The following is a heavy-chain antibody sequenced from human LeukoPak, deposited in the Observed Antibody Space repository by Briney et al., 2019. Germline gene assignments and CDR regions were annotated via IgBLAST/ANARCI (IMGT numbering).Heavy chain of an antibody. D-gene: IGHD3-3*01. V-gene: IGHV3-21*01. CDR1: GFTFSSYG. Sequence: GGSLRLSCAASGFTFSSYGMHWVRQAPGKGLEWVSSISSSSSYIYYADSVKGRFTISRDNAKNSLYLQMNSLRAEDTAVYYCARGGYDFWSGYYTGTSYTFDYWGQGTLVTVSS. J-gene: IGHJ4*02. CDR2: ISSSSSYI. CDR3: ARGGYDFWSGYYTGTSYTFDY.